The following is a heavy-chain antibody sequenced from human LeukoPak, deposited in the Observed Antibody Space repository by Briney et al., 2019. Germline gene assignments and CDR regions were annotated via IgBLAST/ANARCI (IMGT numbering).Heavy chain of an antibody. V-gene: IGHV4-39*01. D-gene: IGHD6-19*01. CDR2: FYYSGST. Sequence: SETLSLTCTVSGGSISSSRYYWGWIRQPPGKGLEWIGSFYYSGSTYYNPSLKSRVTISVDTSKNQFSLKLSSVTAADTAVYYCARHSAGYSSGWLVPVFDPWGQGTLVTVSS. J-gene: IGHJ5*02. CDR3: ARHSAGYSSGWLVPVFDP. CDR1: GGSISSSRYY.